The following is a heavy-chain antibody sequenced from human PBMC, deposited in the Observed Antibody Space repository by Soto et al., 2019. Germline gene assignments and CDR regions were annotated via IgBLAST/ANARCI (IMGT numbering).Heavy chain of an antibody. J-gene: IGHJ6*02. Sequence: QVQLQESGPGLVKPSETLSLTCTVSGGSISSYYWSWIRQPAGKGLEWIGRIYTSGSTNYNPSLKRRVTMSVDTSKNQFSLKLSSVTAADTAVYYCARDYYDSSGYYSYYYGMDVWGQGTTVTVSS. CDR3: ARDYYDSSGYYSYYYGMDV. CDR1: GGSISSYY. D-gene: IGHD3-22*01. CDR2: IYTSGST. V-gene: IGHV4-4*07.